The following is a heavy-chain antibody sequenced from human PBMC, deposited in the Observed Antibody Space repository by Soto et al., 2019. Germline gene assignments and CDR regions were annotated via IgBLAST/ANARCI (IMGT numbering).Heavy chain of an antibody. J-gene: IGHJ4*02. CDR2: INRDGTDT. D-gene: IGHD6-25*01. V-gene: IGHV3-74*01. CDR3: ARRGQTAGLGY. CDR1: EFTFSSYW. Sequence: EVQLLESGGGLVQPGGSQRLSCTASEFTFSSYWMHWVRQAPGKGLEWLSRINRDGTDTSYADYVKGRFTVSRDNVKNTLYLQMDSLRVEDTAVYYCARRGQTAGLGYWGQGALVTVSS.